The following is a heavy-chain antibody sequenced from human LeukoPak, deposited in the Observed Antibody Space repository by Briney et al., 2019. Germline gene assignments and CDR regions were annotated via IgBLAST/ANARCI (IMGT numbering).Heavy chain of an antibody. CDR2: ISYDGSNK. Sequence: GRSLRLSCAASGFTFSSYAMHWVRQAPGKGLEWVAVISYDGSNKYYADSVKGRFTISRDNSKNTLYLQMNSLRAEDTAVYYCARYLSGYFDYWGQGTLVTVSS. J-gene: IGHJ4*02. CDR3: ARYLSGYFDY. CDR1: GFTFSSYA. D-gene: IGHD6-19*01. V-gene: IGHV3-30-3*01.